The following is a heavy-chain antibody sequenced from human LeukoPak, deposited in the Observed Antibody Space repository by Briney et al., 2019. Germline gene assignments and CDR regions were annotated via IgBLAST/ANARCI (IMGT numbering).Heavy chain of an antibody. V-gene: IGHV3-23*01. J-gene: IGHJ4*02. CDR2: ISGSGGST. CDR3: AKVQGFAYGRFDY. D-gene: IGHD2-15*01. Sequence: GGSLRLSCAASGFTFSSSAMSWVRQAPGKGLEWVSAISGSGGSTYYADSVKGRFTISRDNSKNALYLQMNSLRAEDTAVYYCAKVQGFAYGRFDYWGQGTLVTVSS. CDR1: GFTFSSSA.